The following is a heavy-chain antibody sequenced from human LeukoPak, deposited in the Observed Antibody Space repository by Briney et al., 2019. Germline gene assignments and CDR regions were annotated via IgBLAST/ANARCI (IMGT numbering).Heavy chain of an antibody. CDR2: INHSGST. V-gene: IGHV4-34*01. D-gene: IGHD3-22*01. Sequence: SETLSLTCAVYGGSFSGYYWSWIRQPPGKGLEWIGEINHSGSTSYNPSLKSRVTISVDTSKNQFSLKLSSVTAADTAVYYCARHEYYDSSGTDYYYYYGMDVWGQGTTVTVSS. CDR1: GGSFSGYY. J-gene: IGHJ6*02. CDR3: ARHEYYDSSGTDYYYYYGMDV.